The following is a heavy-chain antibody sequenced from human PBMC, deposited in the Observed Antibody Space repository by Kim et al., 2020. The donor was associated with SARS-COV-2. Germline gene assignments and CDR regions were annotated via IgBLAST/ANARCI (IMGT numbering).Heavy chain of an antibody. Sequence: SVKSRFTISRDNSKNTLYLQMNRLRAEDTAVYYWARDFLIMGYDSSGKDYWGQGTLVTGAS. J-gene: IGHJ4*02. D-gene: IGHD3-22*01. V-gene: IGHV3-30*07. CDR3: ARDFLIMGYDSSGKDY.